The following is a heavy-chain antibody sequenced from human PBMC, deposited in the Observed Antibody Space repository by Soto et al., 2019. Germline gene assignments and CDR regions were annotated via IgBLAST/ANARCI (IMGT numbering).Heavy chain of an antibody. CDR2: TYYRSKWYN. CDR1: GDSVSSNSAA. J-gene: IGHJ4*02. D-gene: IGHD3-10*01. V-gene: IGHV6-1*01. CDR3: ARGFGEPRPEHFDY. Sequence: SQTLSLTCPISGDSVSSNSAACNWIRQSPSRGLEWLGRTYYRSKWYNDYAVSVKSRITINPDTSKNQFSLQLNSVTPEDTAVYYCARGFGEPRPEHFDYWGQGTLVPVSS.